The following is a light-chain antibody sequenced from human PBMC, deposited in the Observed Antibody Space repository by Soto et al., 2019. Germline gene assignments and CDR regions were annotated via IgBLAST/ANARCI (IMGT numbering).Light chain of an antibody. CDR3: QVWDGSTDLYV. CDR2: DDG. CDR1: DLEGKR. Sequence: SYELTQAPSESVAPGQTARIICGGKDLEGKRVHWYQQKPGQAPVLVVHDDGGRPSGMSDRISGSISGTTATLTISRVEAGDEAVYFCQVWDGSTDLYVFGSGTKVTV. V-gene: IGLV3-21*02. J-gene: IGLJ1*01.